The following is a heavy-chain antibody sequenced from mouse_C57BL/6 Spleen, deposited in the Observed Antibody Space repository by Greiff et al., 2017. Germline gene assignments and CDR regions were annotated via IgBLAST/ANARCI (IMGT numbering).Heavy chain of an antibody. CDR1: GYTFTSYW. V-gene: IGHV1-7*01. CDR3: ARWYYGSSPYYYAMDY. D-gene: IGHD1-1*01. CDR2: INPSRGYT. J-gene: IGHJ4*01. Sequence: VQLQQSGAELAKPGASVKLSCKASGYTFTSYWMHWVKQRPGQGLEWIGYINPSRGYTKYNQKLKDKATLTSDKSYSTAYMQLSSLTYEDSAVYYCARWYYGSSPYYYAMDYGGQGTSGTVSS.